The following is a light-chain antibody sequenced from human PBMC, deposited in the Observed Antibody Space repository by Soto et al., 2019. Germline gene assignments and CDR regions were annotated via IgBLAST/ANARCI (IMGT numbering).Light chain of an antibody. J-gene: IGLJ2*01. CDR3: SSSAGTSTI. CDR2: DVS. Sequence: QSALTQPASVSGSPGQSSTISCTGTINDIGSYNYVSWYQQHPGRAPQLIIYDVSYRPSGVSARFSGSKSGNTASLTISGLRAEDEAAYYCSSSAGTSTIFGGGPKVTVL. V-gene: IGLV2-14*03. CDR1: INDIGSYNY.